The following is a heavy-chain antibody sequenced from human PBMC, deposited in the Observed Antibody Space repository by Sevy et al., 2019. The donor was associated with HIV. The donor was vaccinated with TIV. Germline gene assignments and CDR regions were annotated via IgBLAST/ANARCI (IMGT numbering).Heavy chain of an antibody. CDR2: ISPSGHAI. V-gene: IGHV3-48*03. CDR1: GFIFSNYE. Sequence: GGSLRLSCKASGFIFSNYEMNWVRQAPGKGLEWVSYISPSGHAIYYADSVKGRFTVSRDNAKNSLYLQMNSLRGDDTALYYGAGDIDSSGYSYAFDLWGQGTMVTVSS. D-gene: IGHD3-22*01. CDR3: AGDIDSSGYSYAFDL. J-gene: IGHJ3*01.